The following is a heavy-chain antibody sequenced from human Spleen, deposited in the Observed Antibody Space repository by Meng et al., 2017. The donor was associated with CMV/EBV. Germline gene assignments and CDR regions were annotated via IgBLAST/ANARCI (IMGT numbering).Heavy chain of an antibody. CDR2: IIPPFGAA. Sequence: SVKVSCKASGGTFSSYAISWVRQAPGQGLEWMGGIIPPFGAASYAQNFQGRVTITTDEFTTTAYMEVSSLRSEDTAMYYCATNDQLLFSRMDVWGQGTTVTVPS. D-gene: IGHD2-2*01. J-gene: IGHJ6*02. CDR3: ATNDQLLFSRMDV. CDR1: GGTFSSYA. V-gene: IGHV1-69*05.